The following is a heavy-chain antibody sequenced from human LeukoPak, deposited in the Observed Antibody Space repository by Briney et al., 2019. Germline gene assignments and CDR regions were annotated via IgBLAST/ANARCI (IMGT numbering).Heavy chain of an antibody. V-gene: IGHV1-46*01. CDR2: INPSGGST. D-gene: IGHD2-2*01. CDR1: GYTFTSYY. CDR3: ASRLLGYCSSTSCTENSY. J-gene: IGHJ4*02. Sequence: ASVKVSCKASGYTFTSYYMHWVRQAPGQGLEWMGIINPSGGSTSYAQKFQGRVTMTRDTSISTAYMELGRLRSDDTAVYYCASRLLGYCSSTSCTENSYWGQGTLVTVSS.